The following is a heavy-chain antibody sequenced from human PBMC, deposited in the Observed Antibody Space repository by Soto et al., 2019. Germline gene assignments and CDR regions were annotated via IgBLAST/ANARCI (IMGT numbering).Heavy chain of an antibody. CDR1: GGSFSGYY. D-gene: IGHD2-2*01. CDR2: IYYSGST. V-gene: IGHV4-31*11. Sequence: SETLSLTCAVYGGSFSGYYWSWIRQHPGKGLEWIGYIYYSGSTYYNPSLKSRVTISVDTSKNQFSLNLNSVTAADTALYYCAREVPGAGHLDIWGQGALVTVSS. CDR3: AREVPGAGHLDI. J-gene: IGHJ4*02.